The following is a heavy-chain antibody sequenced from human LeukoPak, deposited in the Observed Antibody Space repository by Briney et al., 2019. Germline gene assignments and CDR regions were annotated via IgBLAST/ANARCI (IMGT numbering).Heavy chain of an antibody. Sequence: SETLSLTCTVSGGSISSYYWSWIRQPPGKGLEWIGYIYYSGSTYYNPSLKSRVTISVDTSKNQFSLKLSSVTAADTAVYYCARAGRGSYYLSIFDYWGQGTLVTVSS. D-gene: IGHD1-26*01. J-gene: IGHJ4*02. CDR1: GGSISSYY. V-gene: IGHV4-59*12. CDR3: ARAGRGSYYLSIFDY. CDR2: IYYSGST.